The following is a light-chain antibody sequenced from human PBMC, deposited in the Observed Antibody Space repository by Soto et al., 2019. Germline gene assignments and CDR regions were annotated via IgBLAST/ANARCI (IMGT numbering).Light chain of an antibody. CDR2: GAS. V-gene: IGKV3-15*01. Sequence: EIVMTQSPATLSVSPGERATLSCRASQSVSSNLAWYQQKPGQAPRLLIYGASTRATGIPARFSGSGSGTESTLNISSLQSEDFAVYYCQQYNNWPLWTFGQGTKVEIK. CDR3: QQYNNWPLWT. J-gene: IGKJ1*01. CDR1: QSVSSN.